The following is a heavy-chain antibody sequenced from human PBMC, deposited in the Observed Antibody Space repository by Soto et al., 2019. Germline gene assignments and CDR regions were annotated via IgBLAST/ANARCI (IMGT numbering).Heavy chain of an antibody. CDR3: AREMQDIVVVVAARGDASDI. J-gene: IGHJ3*02. Sequence: GASVKVSCKASGYTFTSYYMHWVRQAPGQGLEWMGIINPSGGSTSYAQKFQGRVTMTRDTSTSTVYMELSSLRSEDTAVYYCAREMQDIVVVVAARGDASDIWGQGPMVTLSS. D-gene: IGHD2-15*01. CDR1: GYTFTSYY. CDR2: INPSGGST. V-gene: IGHV1-46*03.